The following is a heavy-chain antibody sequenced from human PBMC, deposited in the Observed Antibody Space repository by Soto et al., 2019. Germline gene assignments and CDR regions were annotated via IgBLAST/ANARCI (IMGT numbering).Heavy chain of an antibody. D-gene: IGHD3-3*01. CDR1: GGSISSSSYY. V-gene: IGHV4-39*01. CDR2: IYYSGST. J-gene: IGHJ4*02. CDR3: ASDDFWSGYYDY. Sequence: SETLSLTXTVSGGSISSSSYYWGWIRQPPGKGLEWIGSIYYSGSTYYNPSLKSRVTISVDTSKNQFSLKLSSVTAADTAVYYCASDDFWSGYYDYWGQGTLVTVS.